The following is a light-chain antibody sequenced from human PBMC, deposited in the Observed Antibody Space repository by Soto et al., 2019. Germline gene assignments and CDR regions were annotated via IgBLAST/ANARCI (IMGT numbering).Light chain of an antibody. Sequence: QSVLTQPPSASGTPGQRVTISCSGSSSNIGSNYVYWYQQLPGTAPKLLIYSNNQRPSGVPDRFSGSKSGTSASLAISGLRSEDEADYYCAAWDDSLGGVVFGGGTKLTGL. CDR3: AAWDDSLGGVV. CDR2: SNN. J-gene: IGLJ2*01. CDR1: SSNIGSNY. V-gene: IGLV1-47*02.